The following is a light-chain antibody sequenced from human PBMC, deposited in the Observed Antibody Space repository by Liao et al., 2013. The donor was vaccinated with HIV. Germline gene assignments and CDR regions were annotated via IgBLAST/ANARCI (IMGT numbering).Light chain of an antibody. J-gene: IGLJ1*01. V-gene: IGLV3-1*01. CDR1: KLGHKY. Sequence: SYELTQPPSVSVSPGQTASITCSGDKLGHKYACWYQQRPGQSPVLVMSYGSDRPSGIPERFSGSNSGNTATLTISRVEAGDEADYYCQVYDVTNNYVFGPGTKVTVL. CDR3: QVYDVTNNYV. CDR2: YGS.